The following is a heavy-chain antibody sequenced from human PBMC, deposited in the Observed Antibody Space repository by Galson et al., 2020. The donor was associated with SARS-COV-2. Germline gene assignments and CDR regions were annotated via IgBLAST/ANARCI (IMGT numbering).Heavy chain of an antibody. CDR1: GGSISSYY. CDR2: IYYSGST. Sequence: SETLSLTCTVSGGSISSYYWSWIRQPQGKGLEWIGYIYYSGSTNYNPSLKSRVTISVDTSKNQFSLKLSSVTAADTAVYYCARGESYYDIWTGYYRGSRALCYFDYWGQGSLVTVSS. V-gene: IGHV4-59*01. D-gene: IGHD3-9*01. CDR3: ARGESYYDIWTGYYRGSRALCYFDY. J-gene: IGHJ4*02.